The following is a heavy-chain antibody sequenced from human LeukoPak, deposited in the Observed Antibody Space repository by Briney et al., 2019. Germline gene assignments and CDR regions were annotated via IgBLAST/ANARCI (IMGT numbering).Heavy chain of an antibody. V-gene: IGHV4-34*01. CDR3: ARVQLWSPYYYYGMDV. CDR1: GGSFTGYY. D-gene: IGHD5-18*01. CDR2: INHSGST. J-gene: IGHJ6*04. Sequence: SETLSLTCAVYGGSFTGYYWSWIRQPPGKGLEWIGEINHSGSTNYNPSLKSRVTISVDTSKNQFSLKLSSVTAADTAVYYCARVQLWSPYYYYGMDVWGKVTTVTVSS.